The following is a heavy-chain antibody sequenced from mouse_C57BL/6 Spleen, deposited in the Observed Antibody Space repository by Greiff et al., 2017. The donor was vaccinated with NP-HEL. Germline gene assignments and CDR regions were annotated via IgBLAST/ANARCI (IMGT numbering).Heavy chain of an antibody. CDR2: INPGSGGT. D-gene: IGHD2-3*01. CDR1: GYAFTNYL. V-gene: IGHV1-54*01. CDR3: ARERMYGYDGYYAFAY. J-gene: IGHJ3*01. Sequence: QVQLQQSGAELVRPGTSVKVSCKASGYAFTNYLIEWVKQRPGQGLEWIGVINPGSGGTNYNEKFKGKATLTADKSSSTAYMQLSSLTSEDSAVYFCARERMYGYDGYYAFAYWGQGTLVTVSA.